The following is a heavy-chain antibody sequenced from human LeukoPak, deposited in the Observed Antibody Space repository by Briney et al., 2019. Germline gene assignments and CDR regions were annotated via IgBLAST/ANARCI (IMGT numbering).Heavy chain of an antibody. CDR3: ARETVTNWFDP. CDR2: ISSSSSYI. D-gene: IGHD4-17*01. Sequence: GGSLRLSCAASRFTFSSYSMNWVRQAPGKGLEWVSSISSSSSYIYYADSVKGRFTISRDNSKNTLYLQMNSLRAEDTAVYYCARETVTNWFDPWGQGTLVTVSS. CDR1: RFTFSSYS. V-gene: IGHV3-21*01. J-gene: IGHJ5*02.